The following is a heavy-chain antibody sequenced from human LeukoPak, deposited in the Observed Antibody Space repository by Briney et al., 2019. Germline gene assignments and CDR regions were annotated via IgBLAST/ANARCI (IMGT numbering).Heavy chain of an antibody. CDR2: ISFDGSYK. Sequence: GRSLRLSCAASGFTFSSYGMHWVRQAPGKGLELVAVISFDGSYKFYADSVKGRFTISRDNSKNTLYLQMNSLRAEDTAVYYCAKDPDSSSSYFDYWGQGTLVTVSS. CDR3: AKDPDSSSSYFDY. V-gene: IGHV3-30*18. CDR1: GFTFSSYG. J-gene: IGHJ4*02. D-gene: IGHD6-6*01.